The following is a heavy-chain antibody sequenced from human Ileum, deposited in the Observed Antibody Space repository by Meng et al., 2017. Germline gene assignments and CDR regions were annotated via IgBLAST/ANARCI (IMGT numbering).Heavy chain of an antibody. J-gene: IGHJ5*02. Sequence: EVQLLESGGGLVKPGESLRLSCAASGLTFSNAWMTWVRQAPGKGLEWIGQIKSTTHGGTTDYAAPVTGRFIISRDDSKNTLYLQMSSLKTEDTAVYYCTTNRGNSWGQGTLVTV. CDR3: TTNRGNS. CDR1: GLTFSNAW. V-gene: IGHV3-15*01. CDR2: IKSTTHGGTT.